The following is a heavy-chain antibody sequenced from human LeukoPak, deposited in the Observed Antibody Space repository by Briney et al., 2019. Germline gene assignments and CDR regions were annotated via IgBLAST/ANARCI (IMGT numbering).Heavy chain of an antibody. D-gene: IGHD6-13*01. Sequence: ASVKVSCKTSGYSFTSYYMHWVRQAPGQGLEWMGIIDPNDVGTRYAQRFQGGLSLTRDTSTTTVYMELSSLSSEDTAVYYCAREGSWSSLGGYGHWGQGTLVTVSS. CDR1: GYSFTSYY. CDR2: IDPNDVGT. V-gene: IGHV1-46*01. J-gene: IGHJ4*02. CDR3: AREGSWSSLGGYGH.